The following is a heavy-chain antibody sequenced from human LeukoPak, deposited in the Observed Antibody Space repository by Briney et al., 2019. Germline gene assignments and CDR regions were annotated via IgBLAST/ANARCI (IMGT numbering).Heavy chain of an antibody. V-gene: IGHV3-9*01. CDR1: GNYW. CDR2: ISWNSGSI. D-gene: IGHD3-3*01. CDR3: AKDGGFWSGYHDY. Sequence: GGSLRLSCAASGNYWMHWVRQAPGKGLVWVSGISWNSGSIGYADSVKGRFTISRDNAKNSLYLQMNSLRAEDTALYYCAKDGGFWSGYHDYWGQGTLVTVSS. J-gene: IGHJ4*02.